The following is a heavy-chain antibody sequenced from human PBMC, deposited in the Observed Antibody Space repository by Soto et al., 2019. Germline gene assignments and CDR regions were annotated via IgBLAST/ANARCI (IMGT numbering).Heavy chain of an antibody. CDR2: ISGSGGST. J-gene: IGHJ4*02. V-gene: IGHV3-23*01. CDR1: GFTFSSYA. CDR3: ASHRTFGGVIGPFDY. Sequence: GGSLRLSCAASGFTFSSYAMSWVRQAPGKGLEWVSAISGSGGSTYYADSVKGRFTISRDNSKNTLYLQRNSLRAADTAVYYCASHRTFGGVIGPFDYWGQGTLVTVSS. D-gene: IGHD3-16*02.